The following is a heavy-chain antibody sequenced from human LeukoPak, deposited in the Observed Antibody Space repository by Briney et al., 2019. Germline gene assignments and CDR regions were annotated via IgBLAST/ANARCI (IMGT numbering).Heavy chain of an antibody. Sequence: GASVKVSCKASGYTFTRHDITWVRQAPGQALEWMGWMDPRSGYTGYTQKFQDRVTMTRNTTITSAYMELSSLRFEDTAVYYCARWSNGRFYFDSWGQGTLVTVSS. V-gene: IGHV1-8*01. CDR2: MDPRSGYT. CDR3: ARWSNGRFYFDS. D-gene: IGHD3-16*01. CDR1: GYTFTRHD. J-gene: IGHJ4*02.